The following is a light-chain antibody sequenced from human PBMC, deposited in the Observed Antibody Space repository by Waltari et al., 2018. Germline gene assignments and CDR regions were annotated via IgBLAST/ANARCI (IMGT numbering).Light chain of an antibody. CDR1: PSLLHSNGYNY. V-gene: IGKV2-28*01. CDR2: LGS. CDR3: MQALQTPYT. J-gene: IGKJ2*01. Sequence: DLVMTQSPLFLPVTPGEPASISCRSSPSLLHSNGYNYLDWYLQKPGQSPLLLFYLGSSRAPGLPDSFRGSGSGTDFTLKISRVEAEDVGVYYCMQALQTPYTFGQGTKLEIK.